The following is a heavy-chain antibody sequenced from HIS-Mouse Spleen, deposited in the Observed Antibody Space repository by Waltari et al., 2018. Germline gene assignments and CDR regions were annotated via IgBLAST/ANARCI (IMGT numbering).Heavy chain of an antibody. CDR2: IYSGGST. V-gene: IGHV3-66*01. CDR1: GFPVSGNY. J-gene: IGHJ4*02. D-gene: IGHD7-27*01. Sequence: EEQLVESGGGLVQPGGSLRLSCAASGFPVSGNYMRWVRQDPGKGLEWVSVIYSGGSTYYADSVKGRFTISRDNSKNTLYLQMNSLRAEDTAVYYCARVLGDHFFDYWGQGTLVTVSS. CDR3: ARVLGDHFFDY.